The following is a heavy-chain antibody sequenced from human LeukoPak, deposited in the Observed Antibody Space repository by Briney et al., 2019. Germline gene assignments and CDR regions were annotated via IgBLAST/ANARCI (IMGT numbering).Heavy chain of an antibody. Sequence: PSETLSLTCTVSGGSISSYYWSWIRQPPGKGLEWIGYIYYSGGTNYNPSLKSRVTISVDTSKNQFSLKLSSVTAADTAVYYCARDDILTDGGMDVWGQGTTVTVSS. CDR1: GGSISSYY. J-gene: IGHJ6*02. D-gene: IGHD3-9*01. CDR3: ARDDILTDGGMDV. V-gene: IGHV4-59*01. CDR2: IYYSGGT.